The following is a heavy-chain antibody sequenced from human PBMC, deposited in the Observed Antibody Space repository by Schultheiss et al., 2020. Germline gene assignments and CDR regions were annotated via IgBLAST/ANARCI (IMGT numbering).Heavy chain of an antibody. CDR2: IIPIFGTA. CDR1: GGTFTSYY. CDR3: ASETGTICGGDCYSDY. D-gene: IGHD2-21*02. V-gene: IGHV1-69*06. J-gene: IGHJ4*02. Sequence: KVSCKASGGTFTSYYMHWVRQAPGQGLEWMGGIIPIFGTANYAQKFQGRVTITADKSTSTAYMELSSLRSEDTAVYYCASETGTICGGDCYSDYWGQGTLVTVSS.